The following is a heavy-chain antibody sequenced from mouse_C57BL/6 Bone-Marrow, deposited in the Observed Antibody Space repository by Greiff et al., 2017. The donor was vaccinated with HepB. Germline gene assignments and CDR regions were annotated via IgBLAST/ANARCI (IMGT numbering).Heavy chain of an antibody. Sequence: QVQLQQSGAELVMPGASVKLSCKASGYTFTSYWMHWVKQRPGQGLEWIGEIDPSDSYTNYNQKFKGKSTLTVDKSSSTAYMQLSSLTSEDSAVYYCARLGLRDYWGQGTTLTVSS. CDR2: IDPSDSYT. CDR3: ARLGLRDY. D-gene: IGHD1-1*01. V-gene: IGHV1-69*01. J-gene: IGHJ2*01. CDR1: GYTFTSYW.